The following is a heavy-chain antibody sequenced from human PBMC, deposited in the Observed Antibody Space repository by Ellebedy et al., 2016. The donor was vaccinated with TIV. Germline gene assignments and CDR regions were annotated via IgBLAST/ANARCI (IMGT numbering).Heavy chain of an antibody. CDR1: GFTFSSYW. CDR2: IKQDGSER. J-gene: IGHJ4*02. Sequence: GESLKISCVVSGFTFSSYWMSWVRQAPGKGLEWVANIKQDGSERYYVASVKGRFTISRDNAKNSLFLQMNSLRAEDTAVYFCASHKDVLGGDWGQGTLVTVSS. D-gene: IGHD4-23*01. V-gene: IGHV3-7*01. CDR3: ASHKDVLGGD.